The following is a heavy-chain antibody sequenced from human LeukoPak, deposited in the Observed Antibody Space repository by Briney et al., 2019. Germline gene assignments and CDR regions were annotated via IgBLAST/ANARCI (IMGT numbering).Heavy chain of an antibody. CDR1: GYTFTSYG. Sequence: ASVKVSCKASGYTFTSYGISWVRQAPGQGLEWMGWINPNSGGTNYAQKFQGRVTMTRDTSISTAYMELSRLRSDDTAVYYCARLYCSSTSCYPELYYFDYWGQGTLVTVSS. J-gene: IGHJ4*02. D-gene: IGHD2-2*01. CDR3: ARLYCSSTSCYPELYYFDY. V-gene: IGHV1-2*02. CDR2: INPNSGGT.